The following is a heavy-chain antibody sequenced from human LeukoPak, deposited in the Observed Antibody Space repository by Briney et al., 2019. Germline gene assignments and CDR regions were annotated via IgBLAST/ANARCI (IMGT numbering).Heavy chain of an antibody. Sequence: SETLSLTCTVSGGSISSYYWSWIRQPPGKGLEWIGYIYYSGSTNYNPSLKSRVTISVDTSKNQFSLKLRSVTAADTAVYYCARVNSLLWFGRIDYWGQGTLVTVSS. CDR1: GGSISSYY. CDR3: ARVNSLLWFGRIDY. D-gene: IGHD3-10*01. J-gene: IGHJ4*02. V-gene: IGHV4-59*01. CDR2: IYYSGST.